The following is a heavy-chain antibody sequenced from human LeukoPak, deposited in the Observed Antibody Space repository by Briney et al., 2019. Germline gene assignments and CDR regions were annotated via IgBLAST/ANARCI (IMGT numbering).Heavy chain of an antibody. V-gene: IGHV1-69*04. J-gene: IGHJ4*02. CDR3: AREDRWVVVPAANFDY. CDR2: IIPILGIA. CDR1: GGTFSSYT. Sequence: SVKVSCKASGGTFSSYTISWERQAPGQGLEWMGRIIPILGIANYAQKFQGRVTITADKSTSTAYMELSSLRSEDTAVYYCAREDRWVVVPAANFDYWGQGTLVTVSS. D-gene: IGHD2-2*01.